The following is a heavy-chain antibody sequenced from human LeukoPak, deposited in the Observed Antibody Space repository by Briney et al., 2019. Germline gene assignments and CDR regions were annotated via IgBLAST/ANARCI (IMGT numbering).Heavy chain of an antibody. CDR3: AREDLRMGATNLDY. CDR1: GYIFTRYG. V-gene: IGHV1-18*01. CDR2: INASNGRT. Sequence: ASLKASCKASGYIFTRYGFSWVRQAPGQGLEWLGWINASNGRTQYAQKFQGRVTMTTDTSTNTAYLELRSLKFDDTAIYYCAREDLRMGATNLDYWGQGTVVTVSS. D-gene: IGHD1-26*01. J-gene: IGHJ4*02.